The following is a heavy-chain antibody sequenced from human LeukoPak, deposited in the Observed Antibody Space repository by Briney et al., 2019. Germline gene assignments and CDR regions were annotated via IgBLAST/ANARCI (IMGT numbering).Heavy chain of an antibody. J-gene: IGHJ4*02. CDR1: GFTSSNAW. CDR3: TAATYYDFWSGYFRFDY. Sequence: GGSLRLSCAASGFTSSNAWMSWVRQAPGKGLEWVGRIKSKTDGGTTDYAAPVKGRFTISRDDSKNTLYLQMNSLKTEDTAVYYCTAATYYDFWSGYFRFDYWGQGTLVTVSS. V-gene: IGHV3-15*01. D-gene: IGHD3-3*01. CDR2: IKSKTDGGTT.